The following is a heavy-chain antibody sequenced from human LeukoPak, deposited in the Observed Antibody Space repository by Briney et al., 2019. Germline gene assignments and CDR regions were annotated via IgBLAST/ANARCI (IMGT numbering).Heavy chain of an antibody. D-gene: IGHD5-24*01. CDR2: IYPGDYDT. V-gene: IGHV5-51*01. CDR1: GYSFTKYW. Sequence: GESLKISCKGSGYSFTKYWIGWGRQMPGKGLEWMGSIYPGDYDTRYSPFFQGQVTISADKSISTAYLQWSSLKASDTAIYYCARRSGLHNDYWGQGTLVTVSS. CDR3: ARRSGLHNDY. J-gene: IGHJ4*02.